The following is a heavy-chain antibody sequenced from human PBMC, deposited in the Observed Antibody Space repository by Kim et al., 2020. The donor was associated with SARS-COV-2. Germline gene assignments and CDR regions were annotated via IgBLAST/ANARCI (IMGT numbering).Heavy chain of an antibody. Sequence: YGQKVQGRVTMTTDTSTSTAYMELRSLRFDDTAVYYCARVGYSTSTTLDYWGQGTLVTVSS. D-gene: IGHD5-18*01. V-gene: IGHV1-18*01. CDR3: ARVGYSTSTTLDY. J-gene: IGHJ4*02.